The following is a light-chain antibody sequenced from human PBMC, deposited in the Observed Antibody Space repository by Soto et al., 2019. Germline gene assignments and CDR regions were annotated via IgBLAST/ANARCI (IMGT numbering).Light chain of an antibody. V-gene: IGKV1-5*01. CDR3: QHYISYPWT. CDR2: HAS. CDR1: QTIDTF. Sequence: DIQITQSPSTLSASVGARVIITCRASQTIDTFLAWYQQKPGIAPRLLIYHASTLESGVPSRFSGGGSGTEFTLTITSLQPDDFATYFCQHYISYPWTFGKGTKVDIK. J-gene: IGKJ1*01.